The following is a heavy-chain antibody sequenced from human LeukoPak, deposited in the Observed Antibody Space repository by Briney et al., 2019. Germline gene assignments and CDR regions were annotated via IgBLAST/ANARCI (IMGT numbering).Heavy chain of an antibody. Sequence: GGSLRLSCAASEFPSINILMNWAAKPPGRGLGGGPVIGFDGVIKLYTDSVKGRFTISRDDSKNTLYLQMNGLRAEDSALYYCARDMFRGVPDYYDYWGQGTLVTVSS. D-gene: IGHD3-10*01. CDR1: EFPSINIL. CDR2: IGFDGVIK. J-gene: IGHJ4*02. V-gene: IGHV3-30*04. CDR3: ARDMFRGVPDYYDY.